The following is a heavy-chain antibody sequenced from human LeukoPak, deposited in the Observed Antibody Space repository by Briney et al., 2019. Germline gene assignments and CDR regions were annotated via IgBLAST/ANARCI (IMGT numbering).Heavy chain of an antibody. J-gene: IGHJ5*02. Sequence: PETLSLTCTVSCGSISSSSYYWGWIRQPPGKGLEWIGIIYYSGSTYYNPSLKSRVTISVDTSKNKFSLKLSSVTAADTAVYYCARDDYGDYRRGLGFDPWGQGTLVTVSS. V-gene: IGHV4-39*07. CDR2: IYYSGST. CDR1: CGSISSSSYY. CDR3: ARDDYGDYRRGLGFDP. D-gene: IGHD4-17*01.